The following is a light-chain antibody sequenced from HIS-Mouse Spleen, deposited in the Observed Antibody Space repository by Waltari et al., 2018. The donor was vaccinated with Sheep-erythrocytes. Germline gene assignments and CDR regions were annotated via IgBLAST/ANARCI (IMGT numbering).Light chain of an antibody. V-gene: IGLV2-23*01. CDR1: SSDFGSYNL. Sequence: QSALTQPASVSGSPGHSITIPCTGTSSDFGSYNLVSWYQQHPGKAPKLMIYEGSKRPSGVSNRFSGSKSGNTASLTISGLQAEDEADYYCCSYAGSSTLVFGGGTKLTVL. CDR3: CSYAGSSTLV. J-gene: IGLJ2*01. CDR2: EGS.